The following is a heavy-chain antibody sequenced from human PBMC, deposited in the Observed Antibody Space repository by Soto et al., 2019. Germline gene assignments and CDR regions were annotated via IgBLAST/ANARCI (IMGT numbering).Heavy chain of an antibody. J-gene: IGHJ5*01. D-gene: IGHD2-8*01. CDR3: ARLIGNSWLDS. CDR2: IYYSGST. V-gene: IGHV4-31*03. Sequence: SETLSLTCTVSGGSIGGGGCYWSWIRQHPGKGLEWIGYIYYSGSTYYNPSLKSRVTISPDTSNNQLSLQLNSVTPDDTAVYYCARLIGNSWLDSWGQGTLVTVSS. CDR1: GGSIGGGGCY.